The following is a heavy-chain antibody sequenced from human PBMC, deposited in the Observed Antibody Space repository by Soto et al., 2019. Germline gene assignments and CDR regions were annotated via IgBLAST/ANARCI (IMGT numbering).Heavy chain of an antibody. Sequence: EVQLLESGGGLVQPGGSLRLSCAASGFTFSNYVMNWVRQAPGKGLEWVSRINFSADKTFYANSVNGRFTISRDNSRDTLFLQMNSLIADDAAVYYCARRARTPTTKWGAFDIWGQGTVVTVSS. CDR1: GFTFSNYV. CDR3: ARRARTPTTKWGAFDI. J-gene: IGHJ3*02. V-gene: IGHV3-23*01. CDR2: INFSADKT. D-gene: IGHD1-7*01.